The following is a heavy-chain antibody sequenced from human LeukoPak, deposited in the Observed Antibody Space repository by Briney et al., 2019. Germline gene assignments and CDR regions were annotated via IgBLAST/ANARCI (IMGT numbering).Heavy chain of an antibody. V-gene: IGHV4-34*01. CDR3: ARTGWGLRPWKIYTYYFDY. CDR2: INHSGST. Sequence: SETLSLTCAVYGGSFSRYYWSWIRHPPGKGLEWIGEINHSGSTNYNPSLKSRVTISVDTSKNQFSLKLSSVTAADTAVYYCARTGWGLRPWKIYTYYFDYWGQGTLVTVSS. CDR1: GGSFSRYY. D-gene: IGHD2-21*02. J-gene: IGHJ4*02.